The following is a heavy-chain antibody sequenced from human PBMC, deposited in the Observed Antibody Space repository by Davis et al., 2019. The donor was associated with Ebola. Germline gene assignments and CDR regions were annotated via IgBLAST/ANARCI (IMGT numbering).Heavy chain of an antibody. CDR1: GGSISSHY. Sequence: PSETLSLTCTVSGGSISSHYWSWIRQPPGKGLEWIGYIYYSGSTNYNPSLKSRVTISVDTSKNQFSLKLSSVTAADTAVYYCARYITGTTDAFDIWGQGTMVTVSS. D-gene: IGHD1-7*01. CDR2: IYYSGST. V-gene: IGHV4-59*11. CDR3: ARYITGTTDAFDI. J-gene: IGHJ3*02.